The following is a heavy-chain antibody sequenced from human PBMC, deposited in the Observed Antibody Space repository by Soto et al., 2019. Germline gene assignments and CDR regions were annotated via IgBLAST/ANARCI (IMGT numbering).Heavy chain of an antibody. J-gene: IGHJ5*02. Sequence: SETLSLTCGVSGGTVASSHWWSWVRQSPGRGLEWIGNVYHTGDTNFNPSLQSRVTFSVDKSNNQFSLRLTSVTAAGTAVYFCAREIVTAGGNNYFDPWGPGTLVTVSS. CDR3: AREIVTAGGNNYFDP. CDR2: VYHTGDT. CDR1: GGTVASSHW. D-gene: IGHD2-21*02. V-gene: IGHV4-4*02.